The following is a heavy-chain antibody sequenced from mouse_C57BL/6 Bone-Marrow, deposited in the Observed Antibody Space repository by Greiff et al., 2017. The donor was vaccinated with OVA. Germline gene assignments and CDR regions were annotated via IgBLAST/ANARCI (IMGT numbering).Heavy chain of an antibody. CDR1: GFNIKDDY. CDR3: TTRARDGDYHLWD. CDR2: IDPENGDT. J-gene: IGHJ3*01. V-gene: IGHV14-4*01. Sequence: EVQLQQSGAELVRPGASVKLSCTASGFNIKDDYMHWVKQRPEQGLEWIGWIDPENGDTEYASKFQGKATITADTSSNTANLQLSSLSSEDTAVYYCTTRARDGDYHLWDWGTGPLVSV. D-gene: IGHD2-13*01.